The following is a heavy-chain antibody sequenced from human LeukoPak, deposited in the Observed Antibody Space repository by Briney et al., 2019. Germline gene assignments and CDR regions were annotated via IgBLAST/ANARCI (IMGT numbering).Heavy chain of an antibody. CDR1: GYTLTELS. Sequence: ASVKVSCKVSGYTLTELSMHWVRQAPGKGLEWMGGFDPEDGETIYAQKFQGRVTMTEDTSTDTAYMELSSLRSEDTAVYYCARWAAVPRIFDYWGQGTLVTVSS. V-gene: IGHV1-24*01. CDR2: FDPEDGET. D-gene: IGHD5-24*01. CDR3: ARWAAVPRIFDY. J-gene: IGHJ4*02.